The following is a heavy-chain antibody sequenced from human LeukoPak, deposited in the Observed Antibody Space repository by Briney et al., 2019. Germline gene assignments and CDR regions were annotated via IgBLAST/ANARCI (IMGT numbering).Heavy chain of an antibody. CDR3: AKDSGYTTGWSDC. Sequence: GGSLRLSCAASGFTVSSSYMSWVRQAPGKGLEWVSGISGSGGSTDYADSVKGRFTISRDNSKKTLNLQMNSLRADDTAIYYCAKDSGYTTGWSDCWGQGTLVTVSS. CDR1: GFTVSSSY. D-gene: IGHD5-12*01. J-gene: IGHJ5*01. CDR2: ISGSGGST. V-gene: IGHV3-23*01.